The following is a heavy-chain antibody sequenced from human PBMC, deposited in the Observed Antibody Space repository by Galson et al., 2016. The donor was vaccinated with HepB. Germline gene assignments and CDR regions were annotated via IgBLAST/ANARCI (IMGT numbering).Heavy chain of an antibody. D-gene: IGHD3-3*01. Sequence: SLRLSCAASGFTFSSYGMHWVRQAPGKRLEWVAVIWYDGSNKYYVDSVKGRFTISRDNAKNTLYLQMNSLRAEDTAVYYCAKDRLLPYYDFWSGHYPGEPFDIWGQGTMVTVSS. J-gene: IGHJ3*02. CDR1: GFTFSSYG. V-gene: IGHV3-33*06. CDR3: AKDRLLPYYDFWSGHYPGEPFDI. CDR2: IWYDGSNK.